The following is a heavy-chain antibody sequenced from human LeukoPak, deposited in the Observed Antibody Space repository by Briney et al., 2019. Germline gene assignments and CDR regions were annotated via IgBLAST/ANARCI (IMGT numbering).Heavy chain of an antibody. V-gene: IGHV3-49*04. D-gene: IGHD7-27*01. Sequence: PGGSLRLSCTPSGFIFGDYALSWVRQAPGKGLEWVGLIRSKAYGGTAEYAASVRDRFTVSRDDSKSVAYLQLNSLKTDDTAVYYCTRAGQDLGKGYFFDYWGQGTLVTVSS. CDR1: GFIFGDYA. CDR2: IRSKAYGGTA. CDR3: TRAGQDLGKGYFFDY. J-gene: IGHJ4*02.